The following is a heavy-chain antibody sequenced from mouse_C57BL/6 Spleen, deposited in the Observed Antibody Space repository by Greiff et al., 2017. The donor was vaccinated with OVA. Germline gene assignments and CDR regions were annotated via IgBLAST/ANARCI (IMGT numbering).Heavy chain of an antibody. CDR1: GYTFTSYT. CDR3: ARYDYDGYFDV. J-gene: IGHJ1*03. Sequence: QVQLKESGAELARPGASVKMSCKASGYTFTSYTMHWVKQRPGQGLEWIGYINPSSGYTKYNQKFKDKATLTADKSSSTAYMQLSSLTSEDSAVYYCARYDYDGYFDVWGTGTTVTVSS. V-gene: IGHV1-4*01. D-gene: IGHD2-4*01. CDR2: INPSSGYT.